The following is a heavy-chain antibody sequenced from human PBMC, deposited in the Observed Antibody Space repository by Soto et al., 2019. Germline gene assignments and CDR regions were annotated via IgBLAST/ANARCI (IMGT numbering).Heavy chain of an antibody. CDR3: AIYSSGCQGGCWAFDI. Sequence: GASVKVSCKASGGTFSSYTISWVRQAPGQGLEWMGRIIPILGIANYAQKFQGRVTITADKSTSTAYMELSSLRSEDTAVYYCAIYSSGCQGGCWAFDIWGQGTMVTVSS. CDR1: GGTFSSYT. D-gene: IGHD6-19*01. V-gene: IGHV1-69*02. CDR2: IIPILGIA. J-gene: IGHJ3*02.